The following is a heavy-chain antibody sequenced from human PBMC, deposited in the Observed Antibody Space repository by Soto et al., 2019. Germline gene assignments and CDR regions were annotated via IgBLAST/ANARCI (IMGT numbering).Heavy chain of an antibody. D-gene: IGHD4-17*01. CDR3: AIANYGDDDY. J-gene: IGHJ4*02. CDR1: GYTFSTST. Sequence: LVQSGAEAKKPGTSVKVSCKASGYTFSTSTISWVRQAPGQGLEWLGWIKGYSGNTNDAPKLQGRVTMTTDTSTSTAYLELRSLTNYDTAMYYCAIANYGDDDYWGQGTLVTVSS. CDR2: IKGYSGNT. V-gene: IGHV1-18*04.